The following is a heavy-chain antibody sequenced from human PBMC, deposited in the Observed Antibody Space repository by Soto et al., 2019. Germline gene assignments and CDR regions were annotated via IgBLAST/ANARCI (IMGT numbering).Heavy chain of an antibody. Sequence: SETLSLTCSVSGGSISSSFWSWIRQPPGKELEWIGYISYSGSTTYNPSLKSRITISVDTSKNQFSLRVASVTAADTAVYYCARGHRAMEYYYYYGMDVWGQGTTVTVSS. D-gene: IGHD5-18*01. CDR3: ARGHRAMEYYYYYGMDV. V-gene: IGHV4-59*01. CDR1: GGSISSSF. J-gene: IGHJ6*02. CDR2: ISYSGST.